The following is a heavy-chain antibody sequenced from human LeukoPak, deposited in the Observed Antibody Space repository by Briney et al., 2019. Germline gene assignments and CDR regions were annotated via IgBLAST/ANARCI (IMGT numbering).Heavy chain of an antibody. CDR3: ARDMGRVVITYDAFDI. CDR2: INPSGGST. CDR1: GYTFTSYY. Sequence: ASVKVSCKASGYTFTSYYMHWVRQAPGQGLEWMGIINPSGGSTSYAQKFQGRVTMTRDTSTSTVYMELSSLRSEDTAVYYCARDMGRVVITYDAFDIWGQGTMVTVSS. V-gene: IGHV1-46*01. J-gene: IGHJ3*02. D-gene: IGHD3-22*01.